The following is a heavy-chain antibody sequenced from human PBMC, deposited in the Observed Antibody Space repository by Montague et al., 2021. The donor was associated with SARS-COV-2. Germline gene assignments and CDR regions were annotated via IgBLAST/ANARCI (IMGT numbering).Heavy chain of an antibody. V-gene: IGHV2-5*01. D-gene: IGHD7-27*01. CDR3: ARSLLFSSLGDFDS. J-gene: IGHJ4*02. CDR1: GFSLISDGVG. Sequence: PALVKPTQTLTLTCTFSGFSLISDGVGVGWIRQPPGKALEWLALIFWNDDKRYNSSLKNRLTVTKDTSKNQVVLTMTNMDPLDTGTYYCARSLLFSSLGDFDSWGRGTLVTVAS. CDR2: IFWNDDK.